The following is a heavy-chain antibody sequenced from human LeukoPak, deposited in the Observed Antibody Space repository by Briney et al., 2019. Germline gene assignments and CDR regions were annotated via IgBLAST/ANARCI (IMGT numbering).Heavy chain of an antibody. CDR1: GYTFTSYG. CDR2: ISAYNGNT. J-gene: IGHJ4*02. D-gene: IGHD1-1*01. CDR3: ARVWSPQLGVIDY. V-gene: IGHV1-18*01. Sequence: ASVKVSFKASGYTFTSYGISWVRQAPGQGLEGMGWISAYNGNTNYAQKLQGRVTMTTDTSTSKAYMELRSLRYDETAVYYCARVWSPQLGVIDYWGQGTLVTVSS.